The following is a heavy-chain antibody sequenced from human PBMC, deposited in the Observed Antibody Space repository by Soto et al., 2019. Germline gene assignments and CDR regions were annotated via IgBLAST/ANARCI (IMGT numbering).Heavy chain of an antibody. CDR1: GGSISSGGYY. D-gene: IGHD2-21*01. CDR2: IYYSGST. V-gene: IGHV4-31*03. Sequence: KTSETLSLTCTVSGGSISSGGYYWSWIRQHPGKGLEWIGYIYYSGSTYYNPSLKSRVTISVDTSKNQFSLKLSSVTAADTAVYYCARGQHISYYYYYGMDVWGQGTTVTVSS. J-gene: IGHJ6*02. CDR3: ARGQHISYYYYYGMDV.